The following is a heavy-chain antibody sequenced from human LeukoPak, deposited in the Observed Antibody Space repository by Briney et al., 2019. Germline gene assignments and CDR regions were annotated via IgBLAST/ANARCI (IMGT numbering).Heavy chain of an antibody. CDR2: ISSSSSYI. CDR1: GFTFSSYS. J-gene: IGHJ6*03. D-gene: IGHD3-3*01. CDR3: ARGGWDSWSGYQGNYMDV. V-gene: IGHV3-21*01. Sequence: GGSLRLSCAASGFTFSSYSMNWVRQAPGKGLEWVSSISSSSSYIYYADSVKGRFTISRDNAKNSLYLQMNSLRAEDTAVYYCARGGWDSWSGYQGNYMDVWGKGTTVTVSS.